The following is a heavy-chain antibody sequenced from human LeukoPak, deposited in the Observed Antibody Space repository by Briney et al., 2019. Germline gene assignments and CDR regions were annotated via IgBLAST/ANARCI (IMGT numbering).Heavy chain of an antibody. CDR2: ISGSGGST. Sequence: PGGSLRLSCAASRFTFTKYSINWVRQAPGKGLEWVSGISGSGGSTFYADSVKGRFTISRDNSKDTLYLQVNSLRAEDTAIYYCATARTLRVTTSFDYWGQGTLVTVSS. V-gene: IGHV3-23*01. J-gene: IGHJ4*02. D-gene: IGHD4-17*01. CDR1: RFTFTKYS. CDR3: ATARTLRVTTSFDY.